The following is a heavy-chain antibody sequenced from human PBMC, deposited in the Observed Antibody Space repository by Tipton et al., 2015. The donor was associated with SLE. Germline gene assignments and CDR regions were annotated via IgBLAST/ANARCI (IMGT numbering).Heavy chain of an antibody. CDR2: ISAYNGNT. CDR1: GYTFNIYG. D-gene: IGHD2-15*01. V-gene: IGHV1-18*01. J-gene: IGHJ6*02. CDR3: ARGRVVVVPVTLDV. Sequence: QLVQSGVEVKKPGASVKVSCKASGYTFNIYGISWVRQAPGQGLEWMGWISAYNGNTNYAQKHQGRVTMTTDTSTSTAYMELRSLRSDDTAVYYCARGRVVVVPVTLDVWGQGTTVTVSS.